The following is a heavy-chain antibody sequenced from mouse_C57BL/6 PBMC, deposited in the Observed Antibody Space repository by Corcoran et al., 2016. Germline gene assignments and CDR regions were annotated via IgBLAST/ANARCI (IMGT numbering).Heavy chain of an antibody. Sequence: QIQLVQSGPELKKPGETVKISCKASGYTFTTYGMSWVKQAPGKGLKWMGWINTYSGVPTYADDFKGRFAFSLETSASTAYLQINNLKNEDTATYFCARTFLITTVEAWYFDVWGTGTTVTVSS. V-gene: IGHV9-3*01. D-gene: IGHD1-1*01. CDR3: ARTFLITTVEAWYFDV. CDR2: INTYSGVP. CDR1: GYTFTTYG. J-gene: IGHJ1*03.